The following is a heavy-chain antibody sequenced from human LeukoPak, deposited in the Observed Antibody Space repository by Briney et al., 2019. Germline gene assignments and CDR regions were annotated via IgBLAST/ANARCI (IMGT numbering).Heavy chain of an antibody. CDR1: VGTFSSYA. V-gene: IGHV1-69*04. CDR3: ARDSIAVAGTPTYDY. J-gene: IGHJ4*02. CDR2: IIPILGIA. Sequence: SVKISCKASVGTFSSYAISWVRQTPGQRLEWMGKIIPILGIANYAQKFQGRVTITADKSTSTAYMELSSLRSEDTAVYYCARDSIAVAGTPTYDYWGQGTLVTVSS. D-gene: IGHD6-19*01.